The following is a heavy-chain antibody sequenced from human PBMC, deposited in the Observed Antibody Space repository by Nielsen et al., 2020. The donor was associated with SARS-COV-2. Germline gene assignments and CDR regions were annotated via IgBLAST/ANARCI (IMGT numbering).Heavy chain of an antibody. D-gene: IGHD2-15*01. CDR1: GFTFSDYY. J-gene: IGHJ6*02. CDR3: ARDIVVVAAREYYYYGMDV. V-gene: IGHV3-11*01. Sequence: GGSLRLSCAASGFTFSDYYMSWIRQAPGKGLEWVSYISSSGSTIYYADSVKGRFTISRDNAKNSLYLQMNSLRAEDTAVYYCARDIVVVAAREYYYYGMDVWGQGTTVTVSS. CDR2: ISSSGSTI.